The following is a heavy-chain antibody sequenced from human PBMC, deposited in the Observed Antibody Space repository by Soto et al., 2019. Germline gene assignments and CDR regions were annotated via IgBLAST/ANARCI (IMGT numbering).Heavy chain of an antibody. CDR1: GYTFTSNS. V-gene: IGHV1-18*04. CDR2: ISTYNGDT. CDR3: ARGGGYAVDY. J-gene: IGHJ4*02. D-gene: IGHD5-12*01. Sequence: QVHLVQSGGELRKPGASVKVSCKASGYTFTSNSISWVRQAPGEGLEWMGWISTYNGDTKFAQKFQGRVTLTTDTSTSTAYMELTSLTSDDTAVYYCARGGGYAVDYWGQGTLVTVSS.